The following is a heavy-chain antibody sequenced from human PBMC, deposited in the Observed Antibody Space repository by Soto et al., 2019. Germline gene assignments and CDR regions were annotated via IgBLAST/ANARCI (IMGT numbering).Heavy chain of an antibody. CDR2: IHFSGRT. CDR1: GDSINSGDYY. Sequence: LSLTCIVSGDSINSGDYYWSWIRQPPGKGLEWIGNIHFSGRTYYSPSLKSRVTMSTDTSKNQFSLRLTYVTSADTAVYYCARDKRGFSYGYGSQYFYYHGLDVWGQGTTVTVSS. J-gene: IGHJ6*02. D-gene: IGHD5-18*01. V-gene: IGHV4-30-4*01. CDR3: ARDKRGFSYGYGSQYFYYHGLDV.